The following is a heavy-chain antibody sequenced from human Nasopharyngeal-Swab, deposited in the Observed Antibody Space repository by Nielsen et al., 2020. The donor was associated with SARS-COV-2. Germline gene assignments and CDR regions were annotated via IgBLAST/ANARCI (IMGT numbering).Heavy chain of an antibody. CDR1: GYTFTSHW. CDR3: ARHQVGYSYGSYYYYMDV. D-gene: IGHD5-18*01. CDR2: IFPGDSDT. J-gene: IGHJ6*03. Sequence: GESLKISCQGSGYTFTSHWIAWVRQMPGKGLEWMGIIFPGDSDTRSSPSLQGQVPISADKSISTAYLPWSSLKASDTAMYYCARHQVGYSYGSYYYYMDVWGKGTTVTVSS. V-gene: IGHV5-51*01.